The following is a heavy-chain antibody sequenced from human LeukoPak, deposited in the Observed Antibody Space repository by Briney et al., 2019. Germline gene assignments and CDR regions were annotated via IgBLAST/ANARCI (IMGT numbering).Heavy chain of an antibody. CDR2: IYYSGST. D-gene: IGHD3-16*02. V-gene: IGHV4-39*01. CDR1: GGSISSSSYY. J-gene: IGHJ4*02. Sequence: SETLSLTCTVSGGSISSSSYYWGWVRLPPGKGLEWIGSIYYSGSTYYNPSLKSRVTISVDTSKNQFSLKLSSVTAADTAVYYCARLTITFGGVIVPFDYWGQGTLVTVPS. CDR3: ARLTITFGGVIVPFDY.